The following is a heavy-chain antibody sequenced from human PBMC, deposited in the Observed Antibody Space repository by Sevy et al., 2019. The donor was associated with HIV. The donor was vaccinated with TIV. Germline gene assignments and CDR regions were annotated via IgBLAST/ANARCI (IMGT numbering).Heavy chain of an antibody. CDR2: TFYRSKWYN. J-gene: IGHJ6*02. CDR3: ARDGLTYGGMDV. V-gene: IGHV6-1*01. Sequence: QSQTLSRTCAISGDSVSSNSAAWNWIRQSPSRGLEWLGRTFYRSKWYNDYAVSVKSRITIKPDTSKNQVSLQLNSVTPEDTAIYYCARDGLTYGGMDVWGQGTTVTVSS. D-gene: IGHD1-20*01. CDR1: GDSVSSNSAA.